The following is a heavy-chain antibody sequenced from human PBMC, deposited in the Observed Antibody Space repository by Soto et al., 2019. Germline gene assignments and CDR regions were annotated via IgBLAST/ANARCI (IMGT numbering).Heavy chain of an antibody. Sequence: GGSLRLSCAASGFTFSSYGMHWVRQAPGKGLEWVAVISYDGSNKYYADSVKGRFTISRDNSKNTLYLQMNSLRAEDTAVYYCAKGPLERDVPTDPARIHYYGMDVWGQGTTVTVSS. CDR2: ISYDGSNK. D-gene: IGHD1-1*01. CDR3: AKGPLERDVPTDPARIHYYGMDV. V-gene: IGHV3-30*18. J-gene: IGHJ6*02. CDR1: GFTFSSYG.